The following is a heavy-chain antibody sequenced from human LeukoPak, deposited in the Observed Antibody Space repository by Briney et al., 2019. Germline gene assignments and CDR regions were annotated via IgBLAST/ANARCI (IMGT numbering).Heavy chain of an antibody. CDR3: ARSSYCSGGSCYFTPFDY. Sequence: GGSLRLSCAASGFTFSDYYMSWIRQAPGKGLEWVSYISSSGSTIYYADSVKGRFTISRDNAKNSLYLQMNSLRAEDTAAYYCARSSYCSGGSCYFTPFDYWGQGTLVTVSS. CDR2: ISSSGSTI. J-gene: IGHJ4*02. CDR1: GFTFSDYY. D-gene: IGHD2-15*01. V-gene: IGHV3-11*01.